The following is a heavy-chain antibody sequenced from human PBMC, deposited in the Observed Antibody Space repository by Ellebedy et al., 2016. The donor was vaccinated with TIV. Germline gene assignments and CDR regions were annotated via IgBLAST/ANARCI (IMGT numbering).Heavy chain of an antibody. CDR1: GFTFSTYW. CDR2: INSDGTSTSYAGST. J-gene: IGHJ4*02. D-gene: IGHD3-22*01. CDR3: AAGQTDGYYDNSGYHFDH. V-gene: IGHV3-74*01. Sequence: GESLKISCAASGFTFSTYWMHWVRQVPGKGLVWVARINSDGTSTSYAGSTTYADSVKGRFTISRDNAKNILYLQMNSLRAEDTAVYYCAAGQTDGYYDNSGYHFDHWGQGTLVTVSS.